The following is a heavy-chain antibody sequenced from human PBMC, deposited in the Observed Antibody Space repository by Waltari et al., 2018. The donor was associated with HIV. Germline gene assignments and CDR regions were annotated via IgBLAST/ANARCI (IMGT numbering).Heavy chain of an antibody. Sequence: QVQLQESGPGLVKPSETLSLTCTASGGSISSHHWSWIRQPPGKGLEWIGYIYYSGSTNYNPSLKSRVTISVDTSKNQFSLKLSSVTAADTAVYYCARWGGSLDPWGQGTLVTVSS. CDR2: IYYSGST. CDR3: ARWGGSLDP. D-gene: IGHD3-16*01. J-gene: IGHJ5*02. CDR1: GGSISSHH. V-gene: IGHV4-59*11.